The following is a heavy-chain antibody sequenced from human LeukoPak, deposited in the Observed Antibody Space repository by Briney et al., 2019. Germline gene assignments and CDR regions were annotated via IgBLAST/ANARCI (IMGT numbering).Heavy chain of an antibody. V-gene: IGHV3-20*01. CDR1: GFTFDDYG. J-gene: IGHJ3*02. CDR3: ARGGYGDYAFDI. D-gene: IGHD4-17*01. Sequence: GGSLRLSCAASGFTFDDYGMSWARQAPGKGLEWVSGINWNGGSTGYADSVKGRFTISRDNAKNSLYLQMNSLRAEDTALYHCARGGYGDYAFDIWGQGTMVTVSS. CDR2: INWNGGST.